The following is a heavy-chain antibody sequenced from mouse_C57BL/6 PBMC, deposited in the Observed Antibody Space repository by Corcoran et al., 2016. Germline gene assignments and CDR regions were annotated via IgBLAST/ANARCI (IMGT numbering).Heavy chain of an antibody. CDR1: GYTFTSYW. J-gene: IGHJ1*03. CDR2: IYPGSGST. D-gene: IGHD1-1*01. V-gene: IGHV1-55*01. Sequence: QVQLQQPGAELVKPGASVKMSCKASGYTFTSYWITWVKQRPGQGLEWIGDIYPGSGSTNYNEKFKSKATLTVDTSSSTAYMQLSSLTSEDSVVYYCARRYYGSSWYVDVWGTGTTVTVSS. CDR3: ARRYYGSSWYVDV.